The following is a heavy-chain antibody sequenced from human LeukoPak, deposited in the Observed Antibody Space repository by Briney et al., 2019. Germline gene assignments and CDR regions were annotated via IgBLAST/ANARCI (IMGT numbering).Heavy chain of an antibody. Sequence: GGSLRLSCAASGFLFSHYGMHWVRQAPGKGLEWVAVIWSDSTNRFYADSVKGRFTISRDNSQNTVFLQMNSLRVKDTAIYYCARDAQRGFDYSNSLKNWGHGTLVTVSS. J-gene: IGHJ4*01. V-gene: IGHV3-33*01. CDR1: GFLFSHYG. D-gene: IGHD4-11*01. CDR2: IWSDSTNR. CDR3: ARDAQRGFDYSNSLKN.